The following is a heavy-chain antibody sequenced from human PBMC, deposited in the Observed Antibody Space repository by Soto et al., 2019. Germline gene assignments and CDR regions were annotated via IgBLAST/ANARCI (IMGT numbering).Heavy chain of an antibody. J-gene: IGHJ3*01. V-gene: IGHV3-30-3*01. Sequence: QVQLEESGGGVVQPGRSLRLSCAASGFIFNNYAMHWVRQAPGKGLEWVAAISTDGNNKYYVEPAKGRFTISRDNSKNTLYLQMSSLRPEDTAVYYCGRDCGVSPSRADAVDLWGRWTMVTVSS. CDR3: GRDCGVSPSRADAVDL. CDR1: GFIFNNYA. CDR2: ISTDGNNK. D-gene: IGHD2-8*01.